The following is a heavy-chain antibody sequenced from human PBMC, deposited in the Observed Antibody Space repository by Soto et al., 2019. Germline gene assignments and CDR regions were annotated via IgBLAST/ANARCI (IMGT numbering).Heavy chain of an antibody. Sequence: GGSLRLSCAASGFTFSSYSMNWVRQAPGKGLEWVSYISSSSTIYYADSVKGRFTISRDNAKKSLYLQMTSLRAEDTAVYYCAKVAVPGRGAFDIWGQGTMVTVSS. D-gene: IGHD6-19*01. CDR2: ISSSSTI. CDR1: GFTFSSYS. J-gene: IGHJ3*02. CDR3: AKVAVPGRGAFDI. V-gene: IGHV3-48*01.